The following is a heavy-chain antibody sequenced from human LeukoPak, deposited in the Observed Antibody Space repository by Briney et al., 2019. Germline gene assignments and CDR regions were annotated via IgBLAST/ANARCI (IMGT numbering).Heavy chain of an antibody. CDR1: GFTFSSYA. CDR3: ARAGSVAAAGTVAFDI. Sequence: GGSLRLSCAASGFTFSSYAMHWVRQAPGKGLEYVSAISSNGGSTYYAKSVKGRFTISRDNSKNTLYLQMGSLRAEDMAVYYCARAGSVAAAGTVAFDIWGQETMVTVSS. CDR2: ISSNGGST. J-gene: IGHJ3*02. D-gene: IGHD6-13*01. V-gene: IGHV3-64*01.